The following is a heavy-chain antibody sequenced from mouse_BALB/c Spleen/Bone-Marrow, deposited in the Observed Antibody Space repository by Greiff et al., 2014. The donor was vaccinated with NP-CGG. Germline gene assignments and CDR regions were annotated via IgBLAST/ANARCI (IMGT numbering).Heavy chain of an antibody. CDR1: GYAFTNYL. CDR2: INPGSGGT. Sequence: VQLQESGAELVRPGTSVKVSCKASGYAFTNYLIEWVKQRPGQGLEWIGVINPGSGGTNYNEKFKGKATLTADKSSGTAYMQLSSLTSDDSAVYFCARRDDAMDYWGQGTSVTVSS. D-gene: IGHD3-3*01. CDR3: ARRDDAMDY. V-gene: IGHV1-54*03. J-gene: IGHJ4*01.